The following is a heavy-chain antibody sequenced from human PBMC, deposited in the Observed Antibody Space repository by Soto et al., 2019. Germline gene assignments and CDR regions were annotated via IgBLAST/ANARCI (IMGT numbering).Heavy chain of an antibody. CDR2: ISYDGSNK. D-gene: IGHD3-22*01. J-gene: IGHJ4*02. CDR3: GGYDSSGSYYGIGY. Sequence: QVQLVESGGGVVQPGRSLRLSCAASGFTFSSYGMHWVRQAPGKGLEWVAVISYDGSNKYYADSVKGRFTISRDNSKNTLYLQMNSLRAEDTAVYYCGGYDSSGSYYGIGYWGQGTLVTVSS. CDR1: GFTFSSYG. V-gene: IGHV3-30*03.